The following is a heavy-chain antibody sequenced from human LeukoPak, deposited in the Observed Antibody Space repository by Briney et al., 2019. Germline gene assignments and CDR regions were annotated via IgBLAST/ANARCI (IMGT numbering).Heavy chain of an antibody. D-gene: IGHD3-10*01. V-gene: IGHV3-21*01. CDR2: ISSSSSYI. CDR3: ARLNYYGSGSYYWYFDY. CDR1: GFTFSSYS. J-gene: IGHJ4*02. Sequence: KPGGSLRLSCAASGFTFSSYSMNWVRQAPGKGLEWVSSISSSSSYIYYADSVKGRFTTSRDNAKNSLYLQMNSLRAEDTAVYYCARLNYYGSGSYYWYFDYWGQGTLVTVSS.